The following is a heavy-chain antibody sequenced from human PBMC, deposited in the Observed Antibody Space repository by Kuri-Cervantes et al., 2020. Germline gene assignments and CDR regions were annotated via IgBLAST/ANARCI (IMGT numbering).Heavy chain of an antibody. CDR3: AKGWFGTVGDY. J-gene: IGHJ4*02. Sequence: GSLRLSCAVYGGSFSDYSWNWIRQPPGKGLEWIGEINHSGSTNYSPSLKSRVTISIDTSKNQFSLKLSSVTAADTAVYYCAKGWFGTVGDYWGRGTLVTVSS. CDR1: GGSFSDYS. CDR2: INHSGST. D-gene: IGHD3-10*01. V-gene: IGHV4-34*01.